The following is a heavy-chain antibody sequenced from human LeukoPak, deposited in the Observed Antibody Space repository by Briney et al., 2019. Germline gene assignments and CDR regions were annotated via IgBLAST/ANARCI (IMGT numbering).Heavy chain of an antibody. CDR1: GFTFNNYA. D-gene: IGHD4-17*01. CDR3: ARDYADYVGYFFFDY. Sequence: GGSLRLSCAASGFTFNNYAMNWVRQAPGKGREWGSSISGGGETTYSADSAKGGFTISRDNSQNTLYLQMNSLRAEDTAVYYCARDYADYVGYFFFDYWGQGTLVTVSS. CDR2: ISGGGETT. V-gene: IGHV3-23*01. J-gene: IGHJ4*02.